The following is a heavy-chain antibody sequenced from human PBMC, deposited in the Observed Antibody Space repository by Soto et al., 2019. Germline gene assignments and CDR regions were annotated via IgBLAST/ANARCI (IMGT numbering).Heavy chain of an antibody. V-gene: IGHV1-69*12. CDR3: ALRWATRAPNYYYGMDV. D-gene: IGHD4-17*01. CDR2: IIPIFGTA. Sequence: QVQLVQSGAEVKKPGSSVKVSCKASGGTFSSYAISWVRQAPGQGLEWMGGIIPIFGTANYAQKFQGRVTITADESTSTAYMELSSLRSEDTAVYYCALRWATRAPNYYYGMDVWGQGTTVTVSS. CDR1: GGTFSSYA. J-gene: IGHJ6*02.